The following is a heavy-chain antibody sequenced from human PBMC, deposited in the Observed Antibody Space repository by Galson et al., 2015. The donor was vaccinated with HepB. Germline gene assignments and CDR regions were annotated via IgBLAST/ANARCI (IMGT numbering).Heavy chain of an antibody. CDR1: GFTFSNAW. D-gene: IGHD3-10*01. V-gene: IGHV3-15*01. CDR3: TTALTLLWFGESQDYYYYGMDV. J-gene: IGHJ6*02. Sequence: SLRLSCAASGFTFSNAWMSWVRQAPGKGLEWVGRIKSKTDGGTTDYAAPVKGRFTISRDDSKNTLYLQMNSLKTEDTAVYYCTTALTLLWFGESQDYYYYGMDVWGQGTTVTVSS. CDR2: IKSKTDGGTT.